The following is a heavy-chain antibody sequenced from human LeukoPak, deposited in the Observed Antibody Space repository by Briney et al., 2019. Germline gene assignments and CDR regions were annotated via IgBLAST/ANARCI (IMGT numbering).Heavy chain of an antibody. Sequence: GASVKVSCKASGYTFTSYAMNWVRQAPGQGLEWMGIINPSGGSTSYAQKFQGRVTMTRDMSTSTVYMELSSLRSEDTAVYYCARVESWEHSGSSQDAIDIWGQGTMVTVSS. J-gene: IGHJ3*02. CDR2: INPSGGST. CDR3: ARVESWEHSGSSQDAIDI. V-gene: IGHV1-46*01. D-gene: IGHD1-26*01. CDR1: GYTFTSYA.